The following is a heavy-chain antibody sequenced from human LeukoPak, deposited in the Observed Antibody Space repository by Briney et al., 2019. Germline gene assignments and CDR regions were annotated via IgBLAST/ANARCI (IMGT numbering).Heavy chain of an antibody. D-gene: IGHD6-6*01. CDR3: ARGFEYSSP. Sequence: PGVSLRLSCAASGFTSSSYSMNWVRQAPGKGREWVSSISSSSYIYYADSVKGRFTISRDNAKNSLYLQMNSLRAEDTAVYYCARGFEYSSPWGQGTLVTVSS. J-gene: IGHJ5*02. CDR2: ISSSSYI. V-gene: IGHV3-21*01. CDR1: GFTSSSYS.